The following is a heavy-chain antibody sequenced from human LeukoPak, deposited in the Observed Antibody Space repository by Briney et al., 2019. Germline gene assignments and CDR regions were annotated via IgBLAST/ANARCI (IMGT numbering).Heavy chain of an antibody. CDR3: VRDDANYFDSSGYFLPEQ. CDR1: GFRFSDYG. Sequence: GTSLRLSCAASGFRFSDYGMHWVRQAPGKGLEWVAVIWYDGSNKYYEASVKGRFTISRDNSKNTLYLQMNSLTVDDTAVYYCVRDDANYFDSSGYFLPEQWGQGNLVTVSS. CDR2: IWYDGSNK. V-gene: IGHV3-33*01. D-gene: IGHD3-22*01. J-gene: IGHJ4*02.